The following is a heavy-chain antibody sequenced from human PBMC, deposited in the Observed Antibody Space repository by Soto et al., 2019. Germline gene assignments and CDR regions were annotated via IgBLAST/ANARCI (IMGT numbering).Heavy chain of an antibody. CDR1: GGHFDRFA. Sequence: QVQLVQSGAEVKKPGSSVKVSCRASGGHFDRFALSWLRQAHGQGLEWMGGIIPFLSATTYAHKFQGRVTITADESANTLYLALRSLTSDATAVYYCARGEDDYCDFGSMDVWGQGTSVTVSS. V-gene: IGHV1-69*01. CDR3: ARGEDDYCDFGSMDV. CDR2: IIPFLSAT. D-gene: IGHD4-17*01. J-gene: IGHJ6*02.